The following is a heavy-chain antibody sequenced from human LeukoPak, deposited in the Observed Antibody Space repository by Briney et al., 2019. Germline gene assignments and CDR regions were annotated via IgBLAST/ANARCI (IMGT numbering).Heavy chain of an antibody. J-gene: IGHJ4*02. CDR3: ARGNILTGYCFDF. V-gene: IGHV4-34*01. Sequence: SETLSLTCAVYGGSITGYYWSWIRQTPGRGLEWVGEIHYTGATSYNPSLKSRATISADTSKNQFSLRLSSVTAADTAVYYCARGNILTGYCFDFWGQGALVTVSS. CDR1: GGSITGYY. CDR2: IHYTGAT. D-gene: IGHD3-9*01.